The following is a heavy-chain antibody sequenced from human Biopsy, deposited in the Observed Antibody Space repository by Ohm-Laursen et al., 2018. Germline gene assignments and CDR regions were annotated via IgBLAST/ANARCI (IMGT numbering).Heavy chain of an antibody. CDR3: ARWTPEYDSSRYYLDAFDI. CDR1: GGFISTYY. CDR2: IYSSGST. V-gene: IGHV4-4*07. Sequence: TLSLTCTVSGGFISTYYWNWIRQPAGKALEWIGRIYSSGSTNYNPSLKSRVTLSMDTSKRQFSLKLSFVTAADTAVYYCARWTPEYDSSRYYLDAFDIWGQGTKVTVSS. J-gene: IGHJ3*02. D-gene: IGHD3-22*01.